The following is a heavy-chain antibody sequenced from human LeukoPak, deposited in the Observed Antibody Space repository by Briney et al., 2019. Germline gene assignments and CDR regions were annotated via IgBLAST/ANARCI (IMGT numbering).Heavy chain of an antibody. CDR1: GFTFDDYA. Sequence: GGSLRLSCAASGFTFDDYAMHWVRQAPGKGLEWVSGISWNSGSIGYADSVKGRFTISRDNAKNSLYLQMNSLRAEDTALYYCARDRTDGSRFFPAFDYWGQGTLVTVSS. CDR2: ISWNSGSI. CDR3: ARDRTDGSRFFPAFDY. V-gene: IGHV3-9*01. D-gene: IGHD6-13*01. J-gene: IGHJ4*02.